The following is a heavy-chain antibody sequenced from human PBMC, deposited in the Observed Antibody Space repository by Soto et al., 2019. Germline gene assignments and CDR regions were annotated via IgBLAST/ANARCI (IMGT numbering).Heavy chain of an antibody. Sequence: GASVKVSCKASGGTFSSYAISWVRQAPGQGLEWMGGIIPIFGTANYAQKFQGRVTITADESTSTAYMELSSLRSEDTAVYYCARDAAALDHYYYGMDVWGQGTTVTVSS. J-gene: IGHJ6*02. D-gene: IGHD6-13*01. CDR2: IIPIFGTA. V-gene: IGHV1-69*13. CDR3: ARDAAALDHYYYGMDV. CDR1: GGTFSSYA.